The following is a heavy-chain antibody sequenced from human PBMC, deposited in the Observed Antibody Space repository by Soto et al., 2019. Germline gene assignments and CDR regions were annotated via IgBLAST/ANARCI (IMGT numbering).Heavy chain of an antibody. CDR1: GFTVSSNY. J-gene: IGHJ6*03. D-gene: IGHD6-6*01. CDR3: ARPVFGVEYSSSSGRPVRQMGYYYYYMDV. Sequence: GGSLRLSCAASGFTVSSNYMSWVRQAPGKGLEWVSVIYSGGSTYYADSVKGRFTISRDNSKNTLYLQMNSLRAEDTAVYYCARPVFGVEYSSSSGRPVRQMGYYYYYMDVWGKGTTVTVSS. CDR2: IYSGGST. V-gene: IGHV3-66*04.